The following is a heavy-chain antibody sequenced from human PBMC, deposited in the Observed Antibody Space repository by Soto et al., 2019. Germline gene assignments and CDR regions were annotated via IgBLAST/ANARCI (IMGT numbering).Heavy chain of an antibody. CDR1: GFTVSSNY. J-gene: IGHJ3*02. D-gene: IGHD3-22*01. CDR2: IYSGGST. CDR3: ARGWADYYDSSGFDAFDI. Sequence: GGSLRLSCAASGFTVSSNYMSWVRQAPGKGLEWVSVIYSGGSTYYADSVKGRFTISRDNSKNTLYLQMNSLRAEDTAVYYCARGWADYYDSSGFDAFDIWGQGTMATVSS. V-gene: IGHV3-53*01.